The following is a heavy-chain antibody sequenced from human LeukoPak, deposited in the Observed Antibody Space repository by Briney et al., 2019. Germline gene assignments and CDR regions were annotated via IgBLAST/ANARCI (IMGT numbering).Heavy chain of an antibody. D-gene: IGHD2-2*02. J-gene: IGHJ4*02. CDR1: GGSFSGYY. Sequence: SETLSLTCAVYGGSFSGYYWSWIRQPPGKGLEWIGEINHSGSTNYNPSLKSRVTISVDTSKNQFSLKLSSVTAADTAVYYCLGYCRTTSCYIDYWGQGTLVTVSS. V-gene: IGHV4-34*01. CDR2: INHSGST. CDR3: LGYCRTTSCYIDY.